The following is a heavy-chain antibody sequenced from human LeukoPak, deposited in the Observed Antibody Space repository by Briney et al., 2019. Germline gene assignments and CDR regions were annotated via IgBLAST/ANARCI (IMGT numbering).Heavy chain of an antibody. CDR2: INEDGSQK. D-gene: IGHD6-19*01. J-gene: IGHJ4*02. Sequence: PGGSLRLSCVESGFTFRSPWMAWLRQAPEKGLEWVANINEDGSQKYHLGSVTGRFTISRDNAKNSLYLQMNSLSAEDTAMYYCARDGGWHRFDYWGQGTLVIVSS. CDR3: ARDGGWHRFDY. V-gene: IGHV3-7*03. CDR1: GFTFRSPW.